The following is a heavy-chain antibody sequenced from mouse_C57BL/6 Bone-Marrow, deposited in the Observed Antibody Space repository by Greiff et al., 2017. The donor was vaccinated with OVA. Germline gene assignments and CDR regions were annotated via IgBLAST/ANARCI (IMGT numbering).Heavy chain of an antibody. J-gene: IGHJ2*01. V-gene: IGHV1-80*01. Sequence: QVQLKQSGAELVKPGASVKISCKASGYAFSSYWMNWVKQRPGKGLEWIGQIYPGDGDTNYNGKFKGKATLTADKSSSTAYMQLSSLTSEDSAVYFCARGITTVVIDYWGQGTTLTVSS. CDR3: ARGITTVVIDY. CDR2: IYPGDGDT. D-gene: IGHD1-1*01. CDR1: GYAFSSYW.